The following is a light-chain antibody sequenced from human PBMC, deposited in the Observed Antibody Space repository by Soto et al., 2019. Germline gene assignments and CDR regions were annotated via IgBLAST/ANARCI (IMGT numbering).Light chain of an antibody. CDR2: LGS. J-gene: IGKJ1*01. CDR3: MQTTHWPRT. Sequence: DIVMTQSPLSLPVTPGEPSSISCSSSHSLLHSNGYNYLDWYLQKPGQSPQVLIYLGSNRASGVPDRFSGSGSGTDFTLKIARVEAEDVGVYYCMQTTHWPRTFGQRTKADI. V-gene: IGKV2-28*01. CDR1: HSLLHSNGYNY.